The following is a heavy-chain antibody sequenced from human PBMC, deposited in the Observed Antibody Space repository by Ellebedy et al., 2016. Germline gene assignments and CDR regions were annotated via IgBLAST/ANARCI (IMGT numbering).Heavy chain of an antibody. CDR2: INPSGGST. CDR3: ASPLRGYSSSHTPGYYGMDV. J-gene: IGHJ6*02. V-gene: IGHV1-46*01. CDR1: GYTFTNNY. D-gene: IGHD6-6*01. Sequence: ASVKVSCKASGYTFTNNYYFWARQAPGQGLEWMGVINPSGGSTSYAQKLQGRVTMTRDTSTSTVYMELSSLRSEDTAVYYCASPLRGYSSSHTPGYYGMDVWGQGTTVTVSS.